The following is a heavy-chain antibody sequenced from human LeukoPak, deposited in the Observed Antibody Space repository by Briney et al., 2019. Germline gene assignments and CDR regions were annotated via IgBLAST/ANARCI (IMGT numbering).Heavy chain of an antibody. CDR2: MNPSIGNT. J-gene: IGHJ6*03. D-gene: IGHD4-11*01. CDR1: GYTFTSYD. V-gene: IGHV1-8*01. Sequence: GASVKVSCKASGYTFTSYDINWVRQATGQGLEWMGWMNPSIGNTDYAQKFQGRVTMTRNTSISTAYMELSGLRSEDTAVYYCARGGAVTAPLGYYYYYMDVWGTGTTITVSS. CDR3: ARGGAVTAPLGYYYYYMDV.